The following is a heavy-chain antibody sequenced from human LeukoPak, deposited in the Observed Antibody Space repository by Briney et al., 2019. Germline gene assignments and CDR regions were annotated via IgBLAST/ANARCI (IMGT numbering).Heavy chain of an antibody. Sequence: PSETLSLTCTVSGGSISSGDYYWSWIRQPPGKGLEWIGYIYCSGSTYYNPSLKSRVTISVDTSKNQFSLKLSSVTAADTAVYYCARGTSGVYYGSGTFDYWGQGTLVTVSS. CDR2: IYCSGST. CDR3: ARGTSGVYYGSGTFDY. J-gene: IGHJ4*02. CDR1: GGSISSGDYY. V-gene: IGHV4-30-4*01. D-gene: IGHD3-10*01.